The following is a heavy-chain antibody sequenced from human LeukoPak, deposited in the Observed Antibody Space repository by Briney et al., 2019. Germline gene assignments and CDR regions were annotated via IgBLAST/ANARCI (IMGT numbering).Heavy chain of an antibody. CDR2: IYYSGST. D-gene: IGHD3-10*01. Sequence: PSETLSLTCTVSGGSISSSSYYWGWIRQPPGKGLEWIGSIYYSGSTYYNPSLKSRVTISVDTSKNQFSLKLSSVTAADTAVYYCARGFRYNSGSFNWFDPWGQGTLVTVSS. CDR3: ARGFRYNSGSFNWFDP. CDR1: GGSISSSSYY. J-gene: IGHJ5*02. V-gene: IGHV4-39*01.